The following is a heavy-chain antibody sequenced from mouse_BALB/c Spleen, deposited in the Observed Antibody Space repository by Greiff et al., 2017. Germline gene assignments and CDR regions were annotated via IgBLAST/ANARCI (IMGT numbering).Heavy chain of an antibody. D-gene: IGHD2-4*01. CDR3: ARERTMITTFAY. V-gene: IGHV14-1*02. Sequence: VQLQQSGAELVRPGALVKLSCKASGFNIKDYYMHWVKQRPEQGLEWIGWIDPENGNTIYDPKFQGKARITADTSSNTAYLQLSSLTSEDSAVYYCARERTMITTFAYWGQGTLVTVSA. CDR2: IDPENGNT. J-gene: IGHJ3*01. CDR1: GFNIKDYY.